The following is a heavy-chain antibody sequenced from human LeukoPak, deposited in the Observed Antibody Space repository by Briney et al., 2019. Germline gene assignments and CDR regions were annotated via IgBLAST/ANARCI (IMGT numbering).Heavy chain of an antibody. J-gene: IGHJ4*02. CDR1: GGTFSNYA. Sequence: ASVKVSCKASGGTFSNYAFSWVRQAPGQGLEWMGAIVPIFGTPKYAQKFEGRVTISADESTSTAYMELSSLRSEDTAIYYCATYRQVLLPFESWGQGTLVTVSS. CDR3: ATYRQVLLPFES. CDR2: IVPIFGTP. V-gene: IGHV1-69*13. D-gene: IGHD2-8*02.